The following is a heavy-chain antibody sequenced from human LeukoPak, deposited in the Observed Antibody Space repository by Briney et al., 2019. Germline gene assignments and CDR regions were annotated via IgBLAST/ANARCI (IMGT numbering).Heavy chain of an antibody. D-gene: IGHD2-2*01. CDR2: IYTSGST. CDR3: ARDHCSSTSCRYNYYYYYMDV. J-gene: IGHJ6*03. CDR1: GGSISSYY. Sequence: SETLSLTCTVSGGSISSYYWSWIRQPAGKGLEWIGRIYTSGSTNYNPSLKSRATMSVDTSKNQFSLKLSSVTAADTAVYHCARDHCSSTSCRYNYYYYYMDVWGKGTTVTVSS. V-gene: IGHV4-4*07.